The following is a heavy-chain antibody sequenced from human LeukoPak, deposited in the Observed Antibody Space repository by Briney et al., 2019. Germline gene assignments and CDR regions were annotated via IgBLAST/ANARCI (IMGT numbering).Heavy chain of an antibody. J-gene: IGHJ6*03. CDR1: GYTFTSYG. V-gene: IGHV1-18*01. CDR3: ARTITIFGVVVNYYYYYMDV. CDR2: ISAYNGNT. D-gene: IGHD3-3*01. Sequence: GASVKVSCKASGYTFTSYGISWVRQAPGQGLEWMGWISAYNGNTNYAQKLQGRVTMTTDTSTSTAYMELRSLRSDDTAVYYCARTITIFGVVVNYYYYYMDVWGKGTTVTVSS.